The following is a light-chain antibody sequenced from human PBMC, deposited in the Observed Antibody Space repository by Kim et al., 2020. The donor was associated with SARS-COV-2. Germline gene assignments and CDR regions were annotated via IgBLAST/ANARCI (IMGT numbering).Light chain of an antibody. J-gene: IGKJ3*01. V-gene: IGKV2-30*01. CDR1: QSLVYSYGNTY. CDR3: MQGTHWPFT. Sequence: PASISGRSSQSLVYSYGNTYLNWFHQRPGQSPRRLIYKVSNRDSGVPDRLSGSGSGTDFTLQISRVEAEDVGVYYCMQGTHWPFTFGPGTKVDIK. CDR2: KVS.